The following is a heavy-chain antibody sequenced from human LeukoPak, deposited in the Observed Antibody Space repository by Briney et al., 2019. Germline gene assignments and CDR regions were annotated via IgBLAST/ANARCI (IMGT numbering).Heavy chain of an antibody. J-gene: IGHJ3*02. CDR3: ARSLYTVTDAFDI. D-gene: IGHD4-17*01. CDR1: GGSISSGGYY. Sequence: SQTLSLTCTVSGGSISSGGYYWSWLRQHPGKGLEWIGYIYYSGSTYYNPSLKSRVTISVDTSKNQFSLKLSSVTAADTAVYYCARSLYTVTDAFDIWGQGTMVTVSS. V-gene: IGHV4-31*03. CDR2: IYYSGST.